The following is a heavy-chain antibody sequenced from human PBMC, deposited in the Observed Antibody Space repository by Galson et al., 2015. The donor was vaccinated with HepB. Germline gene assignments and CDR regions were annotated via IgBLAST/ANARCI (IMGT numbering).Heavy chain of an antibody. V-gene: IGHV3-23*01. D-gene: IGHD1-26*01. CDR2: ISGGGGRT. CDR1: GFTFSSYA. Sequence: SLRLSCAASGFTFSSYAMNWVRQAPGKGLEWVSGISGGGGRTYYADSVKGWFTVSRDDSRNTMFLQMHNLSAEDTAVYFCAKAPDDSGGPSSYYTDSWGQGARVTVSS. J-gene: IGHJ4*02. CDR3: AKAPDDSGGPSSYYTDS.